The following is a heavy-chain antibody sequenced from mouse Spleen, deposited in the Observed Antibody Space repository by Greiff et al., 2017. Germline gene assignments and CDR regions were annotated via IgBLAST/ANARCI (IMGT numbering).Heavy chain of an antibody. CDR2: IDPETGGT. CDR3: TRSDTTVVATYYYAMDY. J-gene: IGHJ4*01. CDR1: GYTFTDYE. Sequence: VQLQQSGAELVRPGASVTLSCKASGYTFTDYEMHWVKQTPVHGLEWIGAIDPETGGTAYNQKFKGKAILTADKSSSTAYMELRSLTSEDSAVYYCTRSDTTVVATYYYAMDYWGQGTSVTVSS. V-gene: IGHV1-15*01. D-gene: IGHD1-1*01.